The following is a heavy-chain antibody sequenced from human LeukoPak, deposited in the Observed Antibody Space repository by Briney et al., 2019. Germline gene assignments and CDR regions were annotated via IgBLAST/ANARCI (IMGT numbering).Heavy chain of an antibody. Sequence: SETLSLTCGVSGYSISSGYYWGWIRQPPGKGLEWIGSIYHSGRTYYNPSLNSRVTISVDTSKNQFSLKLTSVTAADTAVYYCATEVGQWLVRTWGQGTLVTVSS. V-gene: IGHV4-38-2*01. CDR1: GYSISSGYY. CDR2: IYHSGRT. D-gene: IGHD6-19*01. J-gene: IGHJ5*02. CDR3: ATEVGQWLVRT.